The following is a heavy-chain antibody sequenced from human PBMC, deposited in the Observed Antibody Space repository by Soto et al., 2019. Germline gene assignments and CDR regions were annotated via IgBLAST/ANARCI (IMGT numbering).Heavy chain of an antibody. CDR1: GFTFTSSA. CDR2: IVVGSGNT. CDR3: AAVATGLLERYCISTSCPIYYYYGMDV. V-gene: IGHV1-58*01. J-gene: IGHJ6*02. Sequence: GASVKVSCKASGFTFTSSAVQWVRQARGQRLEWIGWIVVGSGNTNYAQKFQERVTITRDMSTSKAYMELSSLRSEDTAVYYCAAVATGLLERYCISTSCPIYYYYGMDVWGQGTTVTVSS. D-gene: IGHD2-2*01.